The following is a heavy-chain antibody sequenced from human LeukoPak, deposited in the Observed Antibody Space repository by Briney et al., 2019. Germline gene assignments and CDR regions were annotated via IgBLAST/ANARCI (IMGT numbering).Heavy chain of an antibody. CDR1: GFIFAKYA. CDR3: PKPLLTPGN. J-gene: IGHJ4*02. D-gene: IGHD4-23*01. CDR2: ISASGADT. V-gene: IGHV3-23*01. Sequence: GGSLRLSCATSGFIFAKYAMAWVRQSPGKGLEWVSTISASGADTYYADSVRGRFTISRDNSRNALYLQLSRLRVDDTAFYYCPKPLLTPGNWGPGTLVTVSS.